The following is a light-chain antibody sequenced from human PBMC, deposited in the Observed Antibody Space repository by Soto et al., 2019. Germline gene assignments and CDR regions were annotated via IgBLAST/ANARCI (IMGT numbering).Light chain of an antibody. V-gene: IGKV1-5*03. J-gene: IGKJ1*01. Sequence: IQMTQSPSTLSASVGDTVTITCRASESIYSWLAWYKQIPGKAPQLLIYKTSTLQGGVPSRFSGSGSGAEYTLSISSLQPDDFATYFCQKYNTISRTLGQGTRV. CDR2: KTS. CDR1: ESIYSW. CDR3: QKYNTISRT.